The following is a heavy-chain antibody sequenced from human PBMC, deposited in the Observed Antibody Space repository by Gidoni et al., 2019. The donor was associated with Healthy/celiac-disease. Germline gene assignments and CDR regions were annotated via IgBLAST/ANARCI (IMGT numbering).Heavy chain of an antibody. CDR2: ISGSGGST. CDR1: GFTFISYA. D-gene: IGHD3-3*01. J-gene: IGHJ4*02. Sequence: EVQLLESGGGLVQPWGYLRPFCAAFGFTFISYAMSWVRQAPVKGLEWVSAISGSGGSTYYADSVKGRFTISRDNSKNTVYLQMKSLRAEDTAVYYCANARDFWSGYYYYFDYWGQGTLVTVSS. V-gene: IGHV3-23*01. CDR3: ANARDFWSGYYYYFDY.